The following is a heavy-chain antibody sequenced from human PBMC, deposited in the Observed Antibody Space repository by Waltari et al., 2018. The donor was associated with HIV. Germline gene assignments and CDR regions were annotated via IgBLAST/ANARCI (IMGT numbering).Heavy chain of an antibody. V-gene: IGHV3-74*01. CDR1: GSTFSNSW. CDR3: VSSGLDV. Sequence: VQLVESGGDLAQPGGSLRLPCVASGSTFSNSWMHWFRQVPGKRLVWVARINTDETIRTYAENVKGRFTISRDNGKNTLYLQMNSLRVEDTAVYYCVSSGLDVWGQGTTVNVSS. J-gene: IGHJ6*02. CDR2: INTDETIR.